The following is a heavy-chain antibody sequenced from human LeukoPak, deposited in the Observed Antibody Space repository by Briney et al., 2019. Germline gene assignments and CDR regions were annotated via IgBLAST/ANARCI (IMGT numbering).Heavy chain of an antibody. J-gene: IGHJ6*02. V-gene: IGHV3-11*01. D-gene: IGHD2-8*01. Sequence: GGSLRLSCAASGFTFSDYYMSWIRQAPGKGLEWDSYISSSGRIIYYADSVKGRFTISRDNAKNSLFLQMNSLRAEDTAVYYCASVHYYGMEVWGQGTTVTVSS. CDR1: GFTFSDYY. CDR3: ASVHYYGMEV. CDR2: ISSSGRII.